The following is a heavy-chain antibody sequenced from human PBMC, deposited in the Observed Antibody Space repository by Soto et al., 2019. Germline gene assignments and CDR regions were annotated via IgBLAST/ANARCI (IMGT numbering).Heavy chain of an antibody. J-gene: IGHJ5*02. CDR2: IIPIFGTA. V-gene: IGHV1-69*01. Sequence: XSVKVSCRGSGVTCISYAISWVRQAPGQGLEWMGGIIPIFGTANYAQKFQGRVTITADESTSTAYMELSSLRSEDTAVYYCPRGYPSSVPSLYNWFDPWGQGTLVTVSS. CDR3: PRGYPSSVPSLYNWFDP. D-gene: IGHD2-2*01. CDR1: GVTCISYA.